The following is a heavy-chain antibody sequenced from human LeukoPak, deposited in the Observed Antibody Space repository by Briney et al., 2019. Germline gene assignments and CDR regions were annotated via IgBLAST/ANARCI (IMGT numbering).Heavy chain of an antibody. V-gene: IGHV1-69*05. CDR3: AKNYDFWGGYSMDV. J-gene: IGHJ6*04. CDR2: IIPIFGTA. CDR1: GGTFSSYA. Sequence: SVKVSCKASGGTFSSYAISWVRQAPGQGLEWMGGIIPIFGTANYAQKFQGRVTITTDESTSTAYMELSSLRSEDTAVYYCAKNYDFWGGYSMDVWGKGTTVTVSS. D-gene: IGHD3-3*01.